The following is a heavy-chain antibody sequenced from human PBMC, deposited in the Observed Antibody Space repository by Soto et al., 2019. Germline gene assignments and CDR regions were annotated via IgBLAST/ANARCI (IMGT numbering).Heavy chain of an antibody. V-gene: IGHV4-30-4*01. CDR2: IYYSGST. J-gene: IGHJ4*01. CDR1: GGSISSGDYY. Sequence: SETLSLTCTVSGGSISSGDYYWSWIRQPPGKGLEWIGNIYYSGSTHYNPSLKSRVAILIDTSRNHFSLKLNSVTAADTAVYYCARVQKVAAKYYYDSSEYLYWGQGTLVTVSS. D-gene: IGHD3-22*01. CDR3: ARVQKVAAKYYYDSSEYLY.